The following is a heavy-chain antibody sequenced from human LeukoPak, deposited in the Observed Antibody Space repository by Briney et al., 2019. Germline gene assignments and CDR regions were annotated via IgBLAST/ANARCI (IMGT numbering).Heavy chain of an antibody. CDR2: IKHDGSEK. V-gene: IGHV3-7*01. D-gene: IGHD3-10*01. J-gene: IGHJ4*02. CDR3: ARRYYGLDY. CDR1: GFTFSSYW. Sequence: GGSLRLSCAASGFTFSSYWMTWVRQTPGKGLEWVANIKHDGSEKYYVDSVKGRFTISRDSAKNSLYLQMNSLGAEDTAVYYCARRYYGLDYWGQGTLVTVSS.